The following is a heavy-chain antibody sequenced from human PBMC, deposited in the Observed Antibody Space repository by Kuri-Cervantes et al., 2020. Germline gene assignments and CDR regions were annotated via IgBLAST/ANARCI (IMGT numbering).Heavy chain of an antibody. V-gene: IGHV3-9*01. J-gene: IGHJ6*02. CDR1: GFTFDDYA. CDR2: ISWNSGSI. CDR3: AKAPERNYYYGMDV. Sequence: SLKISCAASGFTFDDYAMHWVRQAPGKGLEWVSGISWNSGSIGYADSVKGRFTISRDNAKNSLYLQMNSLRAEDAALYYCAKAPERNYYYGMDVWGQGTTVTVSS.